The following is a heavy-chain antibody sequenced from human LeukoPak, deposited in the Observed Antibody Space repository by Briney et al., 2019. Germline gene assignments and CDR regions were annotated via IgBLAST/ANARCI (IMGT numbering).Heavy chain of an antibody. V-gene: IGHV4-59*01. CDR3: ARDLGYSSFNWFDP. CDR2: INYSGNT. D-gene: IGHD5-18*01. CDR1: GGSISNYY. J-gene: IGHJ5*02. Sequence: SETLSLTCTVSGGSISNYYWGWIRQPPGKGLQYIGYINYSGNTNYNSSLKSRVTISVDTSKNQFSLKLSSVTAADTAVYYCARDLGYSSFNWFDPWGQGTLVTVSS.